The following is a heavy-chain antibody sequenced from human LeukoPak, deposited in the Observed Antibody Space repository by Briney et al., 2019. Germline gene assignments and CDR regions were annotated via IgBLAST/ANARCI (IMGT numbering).Heavy chain of an antibody. Sequence: GASVKVSCKVSVYTLTELSMHWVRQAPGKGLEWMGGFDPEDGETIYAQKYQGRVTMTEDTSTDTAYMELSSLRSEDTAVYYCATSLYDFWSGYAFDIWGQGTMVTVSS. V-gene: IGHV1-24*01. CDR2: FDPEDGET. CDR1: VYTLTELS. D-gene: IGHD3-3*01. CDR3: ATSLYDFWSGYAFDI. J-gene: IGHJ3*02.